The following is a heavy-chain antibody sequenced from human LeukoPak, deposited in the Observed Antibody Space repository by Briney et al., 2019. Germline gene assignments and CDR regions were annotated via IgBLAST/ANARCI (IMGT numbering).Heavy chain of an antibody. Sequence: ASVKVSCKASGYTFTSYGISWVRQAPGQGLEWMGWISAYNGNTNYAQKLQGRVTMTTDTSTSTAYMELRSLRSDDTAVYYCARDSESYYGSGSFDYWGQGTLVTVSS. V-gene: IGHV1-18*01. J-gene: IGHJ4*02. CDR1: GYTFTSYG. D-gene: IGHD3-10*01. CDR2: ISAYNGNT. CDR3: ARDSESYYGSGSFDY.